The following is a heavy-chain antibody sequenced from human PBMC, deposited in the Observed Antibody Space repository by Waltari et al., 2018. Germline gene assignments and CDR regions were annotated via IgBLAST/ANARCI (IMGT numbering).Heavy chain of an antibody. Sequence: QVQLVQSGAEVKKPGSSVKVSCKASGCTFSSYAISWVRQAPGQGLEWMGGSITILGTARYAKKFQGRVTITTDESTSTAYMELSSLRSEDTAVYYCARGSRFTEGWGQGTLVTVSS. CDR3: ARGSRFTEG. CDR2: SITILGTA. D-gene: IGHD3-10*01. CDR1: GCTFSSYA. V-gene: IGHV1-69*05. J-gene: IGHJ4*02.